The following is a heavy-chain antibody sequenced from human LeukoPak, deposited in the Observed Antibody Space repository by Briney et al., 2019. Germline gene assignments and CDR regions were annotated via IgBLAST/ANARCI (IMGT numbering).Heavy chain of an antibody. CDR3: AKFGADFWSGYYTGIDY. J-gene: IGHJ4*02. V-gene: IGHV3-23*01. D-gene: IGHD3-3*01. CDR1: GFSFSTYA. Sequence: PGGSLRLSCAASGFSFSTYAMSWVRQAPGKGLEWVSAISGSGGSTYYADSVKGRFTISRDNSKNTLYLQMNSLRAEDTAVYYCAKFGADFWSGYYTGIDYWGQGTLVTVSS. CDR2: ISGSGGST.